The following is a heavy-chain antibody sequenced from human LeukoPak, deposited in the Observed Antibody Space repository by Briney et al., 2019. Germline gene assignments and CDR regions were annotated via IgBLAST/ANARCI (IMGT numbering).Heavy chain of an antibody. CDR2: ISSSSSYI. CDR1: GFTFSSYS. D-gene: IGHD3-10*01. V-gene: IGHV3-21*01. CDR3: ARDRSGLLWFGELNYFDY. J-gene: IGHJ4*02. Sequence: GGSLRRSCAASGFTFSSYSMNWVRQAPGKGLEWVSSISSSSSYIYYADSVKGRFTISRDNAKNSLYLQMNSLRAEDTAVYYCARDRSGLLWFGELNYFDYWGQGTLVTVSS.